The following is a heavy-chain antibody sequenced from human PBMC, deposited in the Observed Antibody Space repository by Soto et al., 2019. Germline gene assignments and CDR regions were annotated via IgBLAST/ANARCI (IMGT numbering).Heavy chain of an antibody. J-gene: IGHJ6*02. CDR3: ARDVTPDYDCWSGYHYYYYGMDV. D-gene: IGHD3-3*01. CDR1: GYTFTSYG. V-gene: IGHV1-18*01. CDR2: ISAYNGNT. Sequence: QVQLVQSGAEVKKPGASVKVSCKASGYTFTSYGISWVRQAPGQGLEWMGWISAYNGNTNYAQKLQGRVTMTTDTSTSTAYMELRSLRSDDTAVYYCARDVTPDYDCWSGYHYYYYGMDVWGQGTTVTVSS.